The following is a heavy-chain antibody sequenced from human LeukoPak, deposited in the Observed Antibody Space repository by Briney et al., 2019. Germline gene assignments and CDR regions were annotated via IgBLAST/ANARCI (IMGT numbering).Heavy chain of an antibody. CDR3: ARSCGGGSCNHFYYGMDV. J-gene: IGHJ6*02. D-gene: IGHD2-15*01. Sequence: SETLSITCTVSNGSISSYYWSWIRQPPGKGLEWIGFIYYSGSTNYNPSLKSRVTISVDTSKNQYSLKLTSVTAADTAMYYCARSCGGGSCNHFYYGMDVWGQGTTVTVSS. V-gene: IGHV4-59*08. CDR2: IYYSGST. CDR1: NGSISSYY.